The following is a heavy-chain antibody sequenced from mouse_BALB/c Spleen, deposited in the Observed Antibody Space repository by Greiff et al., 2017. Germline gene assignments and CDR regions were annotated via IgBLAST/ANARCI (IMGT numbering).Heavy chain of an antibody. V-gene: IGHV14-3*02. CDR3: NYGSSLKDFDY. J-gene: IGHJ2*01. CDR1: GFNIKDTY. Sequence: EVKLQESGAELVKPGASVKLSCTASGFNIKDTYMHWVKQRPEQGLEWIGRIDPANGNTKYDPKFQGKATITADTSSNTAYLQLSSLTSEDTAVYYCNYGSSLKDFDYWGQGTTRTVSS. CDR2: IDPANGNT. D-gene: IGHD1-1*01.